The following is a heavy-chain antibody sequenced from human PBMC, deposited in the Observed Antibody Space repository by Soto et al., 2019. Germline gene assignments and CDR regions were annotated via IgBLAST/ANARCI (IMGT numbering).Heavy chain of an antibody. Sequence: GGSLRLSCAASGFTVNSSYMTWIRQAPGKGLQWVADISSGGTTKYADSVRGRFSISRDMSKNTLYLQMNSLRVEDAAIYSCARQFPTDNYGNRLDPWGQGTLVTVSS. CDR3: ARQFPTDNYGNRLDP. CDR2: ISSGGTT. V-gene: IGHV3-53*01. CDR1: GFTVNSSY. J-gene: IGHJ5*02. D-gene: IGHD4-17*01.